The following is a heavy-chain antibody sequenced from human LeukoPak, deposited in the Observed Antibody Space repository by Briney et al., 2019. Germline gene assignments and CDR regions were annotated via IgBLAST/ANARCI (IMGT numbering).Heavy chain of an antibody. D-gene: IGHD3-3*01. V-gene: IGHV1-69*13. CDR1: GGTFSSYA. Sequence: ASVKVSCKASGGTFSSYAISWVRQAPGQGLEWMGGIIPIFGTANYAQKFQGRVTITADESTSTAYMELSSLRSEDTAVYYCARVLRFLEWPRGGYGMDVWGQGTTVTVSS. J-gene: IGHJ6*02. CDR2: IIPIFGTA. CDR3: ARVLRFLEWPRGGYGMDV.